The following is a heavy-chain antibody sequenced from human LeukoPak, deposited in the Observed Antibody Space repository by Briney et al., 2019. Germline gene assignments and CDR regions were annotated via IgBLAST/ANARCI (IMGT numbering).Heavy chain of an antibody. D-gene: IGHD6-13*01. Sequence: GGSLSLSCAASGFTVSSNYMSWVRQAPGKGLEWVSAISGSGGSTYYADSVKGRFTISRDNSKNTLYLQMNSLRAEDTAVYYCAKDGTSSNYDYWGQGTLVTVSS. CDR2: ISGSGGST. V-gene: IGHV3-23*01. J-gene: IGHJ4*02. CDR3: AKDGTSSNYDY. CDR1: GFTVSSNY.